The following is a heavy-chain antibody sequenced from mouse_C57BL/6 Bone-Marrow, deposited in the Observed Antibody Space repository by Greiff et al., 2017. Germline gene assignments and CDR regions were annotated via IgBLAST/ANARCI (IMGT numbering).Heavy chain of an antibody. V-gene: IGHV1-69*01. J-gene: IGHJ4*01. CDR3: ARGDYAMDY. CDR2: IDPSVSYT. Sequence: QVQLQQPGAELVMPGASVKLSCKASGYTLTSHWMHWVKQRPGQGLEWIGEIDPSVSYTNYNQKFKGKSTLTVDKSSSTAYMQLSSLTSEDSAVYYCARGDYAMDYWGQGTSVTVSS. CDR1: GYTLTSHW.